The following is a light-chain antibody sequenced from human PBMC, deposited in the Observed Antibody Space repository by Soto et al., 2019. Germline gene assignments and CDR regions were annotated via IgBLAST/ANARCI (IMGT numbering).Light chain of an antibody. Sequence: IQMTQSPSTLSASIGDRVTITCRASQSINNRLAWYQQMPGKAPNLLIYDASSLESGVPSRFRGSGSETEFTLTISGLQPEDIATYYCQQYDNLPLTFGGGTKVDIK. V-gene: IGKV1-5*01. CDR3: QQYDNLPLT. CDR1: QSINNR. CDR2: DAS. J-gene: IGKJ4*01.